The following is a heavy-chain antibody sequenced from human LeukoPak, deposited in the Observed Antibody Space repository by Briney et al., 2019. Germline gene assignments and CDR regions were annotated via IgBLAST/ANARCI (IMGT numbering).Heavy chain of an antibody. V-gene: IGHV4-30-4*01. CDR3: ARGGDTAIVQDY. Sequence: PSETLSLTCTVSGGSISSGDYYWSWIRQPPGKGLEWIGYIYYSGSTYYNPSLKSRVTISVDTSKNRFSLKLSSVTAADTAVYYCARGGDTAIVQDYWGQGTLVTVSS. J-gene: IGHJ4*02. CDR2: IYYSGST. D-gene: IGHD5-18*01. CDR1: GGSISSGDYY.